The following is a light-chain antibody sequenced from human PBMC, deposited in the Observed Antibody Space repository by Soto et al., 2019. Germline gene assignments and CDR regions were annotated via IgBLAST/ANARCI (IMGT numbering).Light chain of an antibody. V-gene: IGKV3-20*01. CDR3: QQYGSSPVT. Sequence: EIVLTQSPGTLSLSPGERATLSCRASQSVSSNYLAWYQQKPGQAPRLLIYGASSRATGIPDSFSGSGSGTDFTLTISRLEPEDCAVYYCQQYGSSPVTFGGGTQVEIK. J-gene: IGKJ4*01. CDR1: QSVSSNY. CDR2: GAS.